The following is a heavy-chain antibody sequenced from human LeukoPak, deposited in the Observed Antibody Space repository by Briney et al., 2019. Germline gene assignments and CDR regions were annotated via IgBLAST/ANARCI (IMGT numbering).Heavy chain of an antibody. CDR1: GFTFADYT. J-gene: IGHJ4*02. CDR3: AKGYTFHGVAHDSGYFDY. Sequence: GGSLRLSCVTSGFTFADYTMHWVRQVPGKGLEWLSGTTWDGGNLAYADSVKGRFTISRDNAKNSLYLQMNSLRNEDMAFYFCAKGYTFHGVAHDSGYFDYWGQGTLVTVSS. D-gene: IGHD3-3*01. V-gene: IGHV3-9*03. CDR2: TTWDGGNL.